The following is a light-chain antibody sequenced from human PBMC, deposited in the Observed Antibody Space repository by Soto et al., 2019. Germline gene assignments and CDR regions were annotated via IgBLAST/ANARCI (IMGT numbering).Light chain of an antibody. CDR2: DVT. V-gene: IGLV2-14*01. CDR1: SSDVGGYNY. CDR3: NSYTSSHTLV. Sequence: QSALTQPASVSGSPGQSITISCTGTSSDVGGYNYVSWYQQHPGKAPKLMIFDVTNRPSGVSDRFSGSKSGNTASLTISGLQAEDEADYYCNSYTSSHTLVFGSGTQLTVL. J-gene: IGLJ7*01.